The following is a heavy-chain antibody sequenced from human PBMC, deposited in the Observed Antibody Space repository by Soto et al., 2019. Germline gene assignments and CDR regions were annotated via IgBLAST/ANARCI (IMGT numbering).Heavy chain of an antibody. CDR1: GFTFGTYA. Sequence: EVQLLESGGGLVQRGGSLRLSCSASGFTFGTYAMNWVRQAPGKGLEWVSGISGSGSRTYYADSVKGRFTISRDNSENTVDLQMNSLRADDTALYYCARRYGSGRYDWFDSWGLGARVTVSS. J-gene: IGHJ5*01. CDR2: ISGSGSRT. D-gene: IGHD3-10*01. CDR3: ARRYGSGRYDWFDS. V-gene: IGHV3-23*01.